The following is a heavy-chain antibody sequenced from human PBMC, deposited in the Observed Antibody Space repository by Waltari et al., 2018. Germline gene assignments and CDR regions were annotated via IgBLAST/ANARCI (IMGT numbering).Heavy chain of an antibody. CDR2: ISGSGGST. D-gene: IGHD2-2*01. CDR1: GFTFSRYA. Sequence: EVQLLESVGGLVQPGGSLRLSCSASGFTFSRYAISWVGQVPGKGLEWVSAISGSGGSTYYADSVKGRFTISRDNSKNTLYLQMNSLRAEDTAVYYCAKGYYQLNDYWGQGTLVTVSS. CDR3: AKGYYQLNDY. J-gene: IGHJ4*02. V-gene: IGHV3-23*01.